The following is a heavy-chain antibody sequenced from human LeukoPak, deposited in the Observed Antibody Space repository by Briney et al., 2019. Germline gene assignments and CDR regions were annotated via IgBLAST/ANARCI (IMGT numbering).Heavy chain of an antibody. CDR1: DGSINSGSYY. V-gene: IGHV4-61*09. D-gene: IGHD2-2*02. CDR2: IYTTGTT. J-gene: IGHJ4*02. Sequence: SETLSLTCTVSDGSINSGSYYWNWIRQSAGKGLEWIGHIYTTGTTNCNPSLKSRVTISLDTSKNQFSLNLNSVTAADTAVYYCARCTSTSCYNFDYWGQGALVTVSS. CDR3: ARCTSTSCYNFDY.